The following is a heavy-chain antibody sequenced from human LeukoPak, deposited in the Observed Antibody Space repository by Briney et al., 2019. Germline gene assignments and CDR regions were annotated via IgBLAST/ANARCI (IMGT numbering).Heavy chain of an antibody. V-gene: IGHV3-30*18. CDR3: AKWNVKYSAFDY. D-gene: IGHD5-12*01. CDR2: ISYDGSNK. J-gene: IGHJ4*02. CDR1: GFTFSSYG. Sequence: GGPLRLSCAASGFTFSSYGIHWVRQAPGKGLEWVAVISYDGSNKYYADSVKGRFTISRDNSKNTLYLQMNSLRAEDTAVYYCAKWNVKYSAFDYWGQGTLVTVSS.